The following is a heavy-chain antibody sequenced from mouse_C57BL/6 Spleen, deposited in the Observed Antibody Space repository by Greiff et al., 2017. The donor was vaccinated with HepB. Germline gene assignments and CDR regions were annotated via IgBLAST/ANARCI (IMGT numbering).Heavy chain of an antibody. CDR2: IHPNSGST. CDR1: GYTFTSYW. CDR3: ATGRGYAMDY. Sequence: QVQLQQPGAELVKPGASVKLSCKASGYTFTSYWMHWVKQRPGQGLEWIGMIHPNSGSTNYNEKFKSKATLTVDKSSSTAYMQLSSLTSEESAVYYCATGRGYAMDYWGQGTSVTVSS. J-gene: IGHJ4*01. V-gene: IGHV1-64*01.